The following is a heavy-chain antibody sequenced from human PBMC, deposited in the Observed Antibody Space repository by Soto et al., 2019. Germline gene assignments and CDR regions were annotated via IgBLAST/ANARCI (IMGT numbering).Heavy chain of an antibody. D-gene: IGHD6-19*01. CDR2: ISPDGKTT. CDR1: GVTFSNYW. V-gene: IGHV3-74*03. J-gene: IGHJ4*02. CDR3: AVAVAGPTAIGY. Sequence: AQLVESGGGIVQPGGSLRLSCAASGVTFSNYWMHWFRQAPGRGLVYVSHISPDGKTTTYADSVRGRFTISRDNAKNTLYLQMNSLRAEDTAVYYCAVAVAGPTAIGYWGQGTLVTVSS.